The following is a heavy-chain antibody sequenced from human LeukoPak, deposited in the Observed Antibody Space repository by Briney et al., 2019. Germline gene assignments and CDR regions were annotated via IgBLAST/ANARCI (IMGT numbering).Heavy chain of an antibody. CDR3: APLNWVYPDGFDM. D-gene: IGHD6-13*01. Sequence: GGSLRLSCAASGFTFSPYAMAWVRQAPGKGLQCISHITTGGSSIFYADSVKGRFTLSRDNAKNSMSLQMNSLRAEDTAVYYCAPLNWVYPDGFDMWGQGTMVTVSS. CDR2: ITTGGSSI. V-gene: IGHV3-48*04. J-gene: IGHJ3*02. CDR1: GFTFSPYA.